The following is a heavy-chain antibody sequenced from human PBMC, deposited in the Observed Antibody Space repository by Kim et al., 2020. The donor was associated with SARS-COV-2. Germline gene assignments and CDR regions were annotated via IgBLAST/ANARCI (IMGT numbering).Heavy chain of an antibody. Sequence: GGSLRLSCEASGFTYGNYAMSWVRQGPGRGLEWVASVNNGNNPYYANSVKGRFTVSRDNAKNLFYLQMGSLRAEDTALYYWAKDHPSRGWPTFDSWGQGTLVTVSS. CDR1: GFTYGNYA. V-gene: IGHV3-23*01. CDR2: VNNGNNP. J-gene: IGHJ4*02. D-gene: IGHD6-19*01. CDR3: AKDHPSRGWPTFDS.